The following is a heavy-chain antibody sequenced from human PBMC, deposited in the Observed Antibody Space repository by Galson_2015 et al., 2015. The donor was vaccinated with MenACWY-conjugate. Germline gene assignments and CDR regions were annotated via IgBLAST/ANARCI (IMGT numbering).Heavy chain of an antibody. Sequence: LSLTCAVYGGSFSGYYWSWIRQPPGKGLEWIGEINHSGSTNYNPSLKSRVTISVDTSKNQSSLKLSSVTAADTAVYYCARWTDDSSVNAFDYWGQGTLVTVSS. D-gene: IGHD3-22*01. CDR1: GGSFSGYY. J-gene: IGHJ4*02. CDR3: ARWTDDSSVNAFDY. CDR2: INHSGST. V-gene: IGHV4-34*01.